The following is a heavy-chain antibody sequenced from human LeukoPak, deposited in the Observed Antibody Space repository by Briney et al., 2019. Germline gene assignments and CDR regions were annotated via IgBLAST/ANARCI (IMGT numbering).Heavy chain of an antibody. J-gene: IGHJ4*02. V-gene: IGHV4-59*01. Sequence: PSETLSLTCTVSGGSISSYYWSWIRQPPGKGLEWIGYIYYSGSTNYNPSLKSRVTISVDTSKNQFSLKLSSVTAADTAVYYCARETQRLTFDYWGQGTLVTVSS. CDR3: ARETQRLTFDY. CDR1: GGSISSYY. CDR2: IYYSGST. D-gene: IGHD6-25*01.